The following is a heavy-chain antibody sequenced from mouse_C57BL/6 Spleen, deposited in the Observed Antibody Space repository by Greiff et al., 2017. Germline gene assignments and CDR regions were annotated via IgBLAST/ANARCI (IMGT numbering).Heavy chain of an antibody. CDR2: IDPSDSYT. CDR1: GYTFTSYW. V-gene: IGHV1-69*01. J-gene: IGHJ2*01. Sequence: QVQLQQPGAELVMPGASVKLSCKASGYTFTSYWMHWVKQRPGQGLEWIGEIDPSDSYTNYNQKFKGKSTLTVDKSSSTAYMQLSSLTSEDSAVYYCARWGFVTTVACYFDYWGQGTTLTVSS. D-gene: IGHD1-1*01. CDR3: ARWGFVTTVACYFDY.